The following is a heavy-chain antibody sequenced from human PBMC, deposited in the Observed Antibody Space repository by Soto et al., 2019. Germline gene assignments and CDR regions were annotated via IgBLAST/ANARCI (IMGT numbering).Heavy chain of an antibody. CDR3: ARASSRRYCSSTSCYLTWFDP. Sequence: QVQLVQSGAEVKKPGSSVKVSCKASGGTFSSYASSWVRQAPGQGLEWMGGIIPIFGTANYAQKFQGRVTITADESTSTAYMELSSLRSEDTAVYYCARASSRRYCSSTSCYLTWFDPWGQGTLVTVSS. CDR1: GGTFSSYA. D-gene: IGHD2-2*01. J-gene: IGHJ5*02. V-gene: IGHV1-69*01. CDR2: IIPIFGTA.